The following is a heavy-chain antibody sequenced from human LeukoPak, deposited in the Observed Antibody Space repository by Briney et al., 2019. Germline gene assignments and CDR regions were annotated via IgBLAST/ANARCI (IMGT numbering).Heavy chain of an antibody. CDR3: ARSTTIPYHAFDI. CDR2: IYYSGST. D-gene: IGHD3-3*01. V-gene: IGHV4-59*08. J-gene: IGHJ3*02. CDR1: GGSISSYY. Sequence: SETLSPTCTVSGGSISSYYWSWIRQPPGKGLEWIGYIYYSGSTNYNPSLKSRVTISVDTSKNQFSLKVTPVTAADTAVYYCARSTTIPYHAFDIWGQGTMVTVSS.